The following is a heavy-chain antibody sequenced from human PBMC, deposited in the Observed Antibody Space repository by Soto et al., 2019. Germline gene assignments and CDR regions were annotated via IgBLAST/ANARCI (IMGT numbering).Heavy chain of an antibody. CDR1: GYTFTSYY. D-gene: IGHD3-10*01. V-gene: IGHV1-46*01. CDR3: ARDLRPRITMVRGREDWFDP. J-gene: IGHJ5*02. CDR2: INPSGGST. Sequence: GAPVKVSFAAFGYTFTSYYMAWVRQGPGQRLEWMGIINPSGGSTSYAQKFQGRVTMTRDTSTSTVYMELSSLRSEDTAVYYCARDLRPRITMVRGREDWFDPWGQGTLVTVSS.